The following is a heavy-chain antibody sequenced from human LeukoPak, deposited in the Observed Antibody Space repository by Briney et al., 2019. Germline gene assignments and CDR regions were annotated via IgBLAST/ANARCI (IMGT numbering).Heavy chain of an antibody. CDR2: IFHSGSP. CDR1: VGSLSGGGYC. J-gene: IGHJ3*02. V-gene: IGHV4-30-2*01. CDR3: ARGPGTRITIFGVVISAFDI. Sequence: TLSLTRTVSVGSLSGGGYCWSWIRQPPGRGVGWIWDIFHSGSPYSNPPLKSRVTISVYKSKNQFSLKLSTVTAADTAVYYCARGPGTRITIFGVVISAFDIWGQGTTVTASS. D-gene: IGHD3-3*01.